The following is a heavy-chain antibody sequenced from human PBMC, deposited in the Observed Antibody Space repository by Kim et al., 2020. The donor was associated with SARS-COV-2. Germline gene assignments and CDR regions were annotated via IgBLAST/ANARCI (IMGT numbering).Heavy chain of an antibody. J-gene: IGHJ4*02. Sequence: SETLSLTCTVSGGSISSGGYYWSWIRQHPGKGLEWIGYIYYSGSTYYNPSLKSRVTISVDTSKNQFSLKLSSVTAADTAVYYCARAPIAPHKLLWFGKTPDYWGQGTLVTVSS. CDR1: GGSISSGGYY. V-gene: IGHV4-31*03. D-gene: IGHD3-10*01. CDR2: IYYSGST. CDR3: ARAPIAPHKLLWFGKTPDY.